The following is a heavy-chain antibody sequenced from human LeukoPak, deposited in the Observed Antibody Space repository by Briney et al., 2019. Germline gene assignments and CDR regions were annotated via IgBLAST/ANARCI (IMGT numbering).Heavy chain of an antibody. D-gene: IGHD3-22*01. Sequence: SETLSLTCTVSGGSISSGNQYWSWIRQPPGKGLEWIGHIYHGGNTYYNPSLKSRLTISVDRSKNQFSVKLTSVTAADTAVYYCAREYESSLDYWGQRTLVTVSS. CDR1: GGSISSGNQY. CDR3: AREYESSLDY. CDR2: IYHGGNT. J-gene: IGHJ4*02. V-gene: IGHV4-30-2*01.